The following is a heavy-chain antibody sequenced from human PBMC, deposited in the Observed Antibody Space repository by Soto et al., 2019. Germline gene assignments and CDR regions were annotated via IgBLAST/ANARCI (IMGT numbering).Heavy chain of an antibody. CDR1: GYTFTSYF. D-gene: IGHD6-13*01. CDR3: ARGEPYSSSPGGRPY. V-gene: IGHV1-46*01. Sequence: ASVKVSCKASGYTFTSYFVHCVRQAPGQGLEWMGIINPSGGSTSYAQKFQGRVTMTRDTSTSTVYMELSSLRSEDTAVYYCARGEPYSSSPGGRPYWGQGTLVTVSS. J-gene: IGHJ4*02. CDR2: INPSGGST.